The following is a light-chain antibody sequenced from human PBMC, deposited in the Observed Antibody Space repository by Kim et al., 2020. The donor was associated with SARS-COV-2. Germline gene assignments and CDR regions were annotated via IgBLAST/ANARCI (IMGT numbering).Light chain of an antibody. CDR3: QQYGSSPCT. V-gene: IGKV3-20*01. CDR1: QSVSSNY. CDR2: ATS. J-gene: IGKJ4*01. Sequence: EIVLTQSPGTLSLSPGERATLSCRASQSVSSNYLAWYQQKPGQAPSLLIYATSSRATGIPDRFSGSGSGTDFTLTISRLEPEDFALYYCQQYGSSPCTFGGGTKLEI.